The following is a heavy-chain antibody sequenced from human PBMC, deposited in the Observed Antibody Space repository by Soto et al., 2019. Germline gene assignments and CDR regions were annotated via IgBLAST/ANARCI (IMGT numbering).Heavy chain of an antibody. CDR2: IYHSGST. J-gene: IGHJ6*02. CDR3: ARAEGSYSSSWYYYYYGMDV. D-gene: IGHD6-13*01. V-gene: IGHV4-4*02. Sequence: QVQLQESGPGLVKPSGTLSLTCAVSGGSISSSNWWSWVRQPPGKGLEWIGEIYHSGSTNYNPSLKSRVTISVDTSKNQFSLKLSSVTAADTAVYYCARAEGSYSSSWYYYYYGMDVWGQGTTVTVSS. CDR1: GGSISSSNW.